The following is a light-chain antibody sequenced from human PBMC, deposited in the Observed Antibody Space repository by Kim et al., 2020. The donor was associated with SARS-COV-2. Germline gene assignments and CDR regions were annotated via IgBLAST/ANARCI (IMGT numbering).Light chain of an antibody. Sequence: TISCSGSSSHIGAGYDVHWYRLLPGSAPKLVIYDQTRRPSGVPDRFSGSRSGTSASLAITGLQAEDEADYYCQSYDVSLGTSGVFGTVTKVTVL. V-gene: IGLV1-40*01. CDR3: QSYDVSLGTSGV. CDR2: DQT. J-gene: IGLJ1*01. CDR1: SSHIGAGYD.